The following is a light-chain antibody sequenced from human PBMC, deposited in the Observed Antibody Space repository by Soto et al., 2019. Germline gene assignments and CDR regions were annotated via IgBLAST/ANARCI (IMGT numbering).Light chain of an antibody. Sequence: DIQMTQSPSTLAASVGDTVTITCRASESISIWLAWYQQKPGKAPNLLINKASSLQSEVPSRFSGSGSGTEFTLTITSLQPDDFATYYCQQYNVYWTFGQGTKVDIK. CDR1: ESISIW. CDR3: QQYNVYWT. V-gene: IGKV1-5*03. J-gene: IGKJ1*01. CDR2: KAS.